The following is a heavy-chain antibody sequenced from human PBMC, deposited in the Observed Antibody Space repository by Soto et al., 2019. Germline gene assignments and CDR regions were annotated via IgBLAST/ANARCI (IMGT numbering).Heavy chain of an antibody. CDR1: GGSFDGYY. CDR3: ARGVDYWSGYLF. CDR2: IHHSGST. J-gene: IGHJ4*02. V-gene: IGHV4-34*01. Sequence: AETLSLTCALYGGSFDGYYWSWIRQSPGKGLEWIGEIHHSGSTKYNPSLKSRVSLSVDTSTKQFSLKMTSMTAADRGVYYCARGVDYWSGYLFCGKGTPVTV. D-gene: IGHD3-3*01.